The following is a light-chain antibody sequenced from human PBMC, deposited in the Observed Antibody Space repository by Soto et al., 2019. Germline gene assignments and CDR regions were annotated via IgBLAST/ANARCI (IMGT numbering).Light chain of an antibody. CDR3: QQSYSTPRT. J-gene: IGKJ1*01. V-gene: IGKV1-39*01. CDR2: AAS. Sequence: SASLGHRVTITCRASQSISSYLNWYQQKPGKAPKLLIYAASSLQSGVPSRFSGSVSGTDFTLTISSLQPEDFATYYCQQSYSTPRTFGQGTKVDNK. CDR1: QSISSY.